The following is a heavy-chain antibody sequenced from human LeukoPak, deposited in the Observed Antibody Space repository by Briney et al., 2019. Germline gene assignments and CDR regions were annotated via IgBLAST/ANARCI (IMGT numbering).Heavy chain of an antibody. V-gene: IGHV4-61*02. D-gene: IGHD3-16*01. CDR3: ARTVMITLGDEYYFDY. Sequence: SETLSLTCTVSGGSISSGSYYWSWIRQPAGKGLEWIGRIYTSGSTNYNPSLKSRVTISVDTSKNQFSLKLSSVTAADTAVYYCARTVMITLGDEYYFDYWGQGTLVTVSS. J-gene: IGHJ4*02. CDR1: GGSISSGSYY. CDR2: IYTSGST.